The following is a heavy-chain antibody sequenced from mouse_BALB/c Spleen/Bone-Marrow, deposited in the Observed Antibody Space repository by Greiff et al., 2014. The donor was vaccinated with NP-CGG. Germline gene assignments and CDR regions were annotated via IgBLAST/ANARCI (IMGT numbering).Heavy chain of an antibody. D-gene: IGHD1-1*01. V-gene: IGHV2-5*01. CDR1: GFSLTGNG. CDR3: AKGGITTVWYFDV. Sequence: VQLQQSGPGLVQPSQSLSITCTVSGFSLTGNGVHWVRQSPGKGLEWLGVIWRGGSTDYNEAFMSRLTITKDNSKNQVFFKMNSLQGDDTAMYYCAKGGITTVWYFDVWGAGTTVTVSS. CDR2: IWRGGST. J-gene: IGHJ1*01.